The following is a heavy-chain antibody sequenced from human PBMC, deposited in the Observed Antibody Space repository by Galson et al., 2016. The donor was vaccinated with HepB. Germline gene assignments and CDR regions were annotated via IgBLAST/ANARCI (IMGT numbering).Heavy chain of an antibody. CDR2: INPNSGAT. V-gene: IGHV1-2*02. J-gene: IGHJ6*04. Sequence: SVKVSCKASGYTFIAYYVHWVRQAPGQGLQWMGWINPNSGATTYEQSFQGRVTMTRDTSINTAYRYLSSLRPDDTATSYFARVPAGSGSEPVYYYDAMDVCGKGTPVTVSS. D-gene: IGHD3-3*01. CDR1: GYTFIAYY. CDR3: ARVPAGSGSEPVYYYDAMDV.